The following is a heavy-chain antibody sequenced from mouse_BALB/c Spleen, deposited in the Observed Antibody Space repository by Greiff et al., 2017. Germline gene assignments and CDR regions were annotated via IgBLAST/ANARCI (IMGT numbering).Heavy chain of an antibody. J-gene: IGHJ2*01. V-gene: IGHV1-80*01. CDR2: IYPGDGDT. CDR1: GYAFSSYW. CDR3: ARGNYGSGDY. Sequence: VQLQQSGAELVKPGSSVKISCKASGYAFSSYWMNWVKQRPGQGLEWIGQIYPGDGDTNYNGKFKGKATLTADKSSSTAYMQLSSLTSEDSAVYFCARGNYGSGDYWGQGTTLTVSS. D-gene: IGHD1-1*01.